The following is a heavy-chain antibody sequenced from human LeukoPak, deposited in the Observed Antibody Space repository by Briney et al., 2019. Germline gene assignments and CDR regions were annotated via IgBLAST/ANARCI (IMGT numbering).Heavy chain of an antibody. V-gene: IGHV4-61*08. CDR1: GYSISDGYY. J-gene: IGHJ4*02. Sequence: PSETLSLTCNVSGYSISDGYYWSWIRQPPGKGLEWIGYIFFSGTTNYNPSLKSRVTISVDTSKNQFSLKMTSVTAADTAVYFCARVGSGGAWFDFWGQGTLVTVSS. CDR3: ARVGSGGAWFDF. CDR2: IFFSGTT. D-gene: IGHD6-19*01.